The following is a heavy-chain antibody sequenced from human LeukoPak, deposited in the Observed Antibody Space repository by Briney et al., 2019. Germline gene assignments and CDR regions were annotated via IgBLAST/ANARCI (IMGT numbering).Heavy chain of an antibody. CDR1: GGSISSSSYY. V-gene: IGHV4-39*07. Sequence: PSETLSLTCTVSGGSISSSSYYWGWIRQPPGKGLEWIGSIYYSGSTYYNPSLKSRVTISVDTSKNQFSLKLSSVTAADTAVYYCARVQGDYVFYWGQGTLVTVSS. J-gene: IGHJ4*02. CDR3: ARVQGDYVFY. CDR2: IYYSGST.